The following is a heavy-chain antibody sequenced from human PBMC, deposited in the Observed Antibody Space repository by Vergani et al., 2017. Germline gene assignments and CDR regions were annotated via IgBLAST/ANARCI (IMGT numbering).Heavy chain of an antibody. D-gene: IGHD3-22*01. Sequence: QVQLVESGAGVVQPGRSLRLSCAASGFTFSSYAMNWVRQAPGKGLEWVAVISYDGSNKYYADSVKGRFTISRDNSKNTLYLQMNSLRAEDTAVYYCARDPGDDSSGYNLHWGQGTLVTVSS. V-gene: IGHV3-30-3*01. CDR3: ARDPGDDSSGYNLH. J-gene: IGHJ4*02. CDR1: GFTFSSYA. CDR2: ISYDGSNK.